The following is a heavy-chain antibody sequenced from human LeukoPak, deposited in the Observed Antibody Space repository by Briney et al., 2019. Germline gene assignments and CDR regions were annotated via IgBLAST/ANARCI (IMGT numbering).Heavy chain of an antibody. J-gene: IGHJ3*02. CDR2: IYYSGST. CDR1: GGSISSGGYY. CDR3: ARDAGLTIFGVGKPDAFDI. V-gene: IGHV4-31*03. Sequence: SETLSLTCTVSGGSISSGGYYWSWIRQHPRKGLEWIGYIYYSGSTYYNPSLKSRVTISVDTSKNQFSLKLSSVTAADTAVYYCARDAGLTIFGVGKPDAFDIWGQGTMVTVSS. D-gene: IGHD3-3*01.